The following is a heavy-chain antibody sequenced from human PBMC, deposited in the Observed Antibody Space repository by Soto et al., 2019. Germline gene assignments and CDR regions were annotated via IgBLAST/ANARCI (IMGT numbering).Heavy chain of an antibody. CDR3: ARGLVAGHEYFQH. D-gene: IGHD6-19*01. V-gene: IGHV1-2*04. CDR1: GYTFTGYY. Sequence: GESLKISCKASGYTFTGYYMHWVRQAPGQGLEWMGWINPNSGGTNYAQKFQGWVTMTRDTSISTAYMELSRLRSDDTAVYYCARGLVAGHEYFQHWGQGTLVTVSS. CDR2: INPNSGGT. J-gene: IGHJ1*01.